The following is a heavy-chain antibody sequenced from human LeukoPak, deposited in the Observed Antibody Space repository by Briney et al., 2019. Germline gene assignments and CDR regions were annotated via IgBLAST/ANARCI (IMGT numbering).Heavy chain of an antibody. CDR1: GGTFSSYA. J-gene: IGHJ4*02. CDR2: IIPILGIA. CDR3: ARADYYDSSGYTSLYYFDY. V-gene: IGHV1-69*04. D-gene: IGHD3-22*01. Sequence: SVKVSCKASGGTFSSYAISWVRQAPGQGLEWMGRIIPILGIANYAQKFQGRVTITADKSTSTAYMELSSLRSEDTAVYYCARADYYDSSGYTSLYYFDYWGQGTLVTVPS.